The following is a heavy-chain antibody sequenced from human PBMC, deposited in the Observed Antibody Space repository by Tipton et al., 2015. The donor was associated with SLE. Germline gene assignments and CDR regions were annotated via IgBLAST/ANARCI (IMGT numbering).Heavy chain of an antibody. J-gene: IGHJ6*03. CDR2: INTDGSGT. D-gene: IGHD6-25*01. Sequence: SLRLSCAASGFTFNNYWMHWARQVPGKGLVWVSRINTDGSGTTYADSVKGRFTISRDNAKNTLYLQMNSLRVEDTAVYYCARDRAAQYYSYYYMDVWGKGTTVTISS. CDR3: ARDRAAQYYSYYYMDV. CDR1: GFTFNNYW. V-gene: IGHV3-74*01.